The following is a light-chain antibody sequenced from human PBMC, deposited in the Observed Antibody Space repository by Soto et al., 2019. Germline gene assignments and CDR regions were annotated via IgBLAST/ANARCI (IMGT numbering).Light chain of an antibody. CDR2: AVS. V-gene: IGLV2-8*01. J-gene: IGLJ1*01. Sequence: QSALTQPPSASGSLGQSVTISCTGTSSDIGGYNYVSWYQQHPGKPPKLIIYAVSNRSSEVPGRFSGSKSGNTDSLTVSGLLAEDEADYFCSSYAANTNLVFGTGTKLTVL. CDR1: SSDIGGYNY. CDR3: SSYAANTNLV.